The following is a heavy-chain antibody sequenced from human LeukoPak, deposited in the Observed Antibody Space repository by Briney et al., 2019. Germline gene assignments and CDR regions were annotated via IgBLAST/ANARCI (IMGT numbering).Heavy chain of an antibody. D-gene: IGHD6-19*01. CDR1: SGSISSYY. CDR3: ARTPGIAVAGIVMVDAFDI. V-gene: IGHV4-59*01. Sequence: SETLSLTCTVSSGSISSYYWSWIRQPPGKGLEWIGYIYYSGSTNYNPSLKSRVTISVDTSKNQFSLKLSSVTAADTAVYYCARTPGIAVAGIVMVDAFDIWGQGTMVTVSS. J-gene: IGHJ3*02. CDR2: IYYSGST.